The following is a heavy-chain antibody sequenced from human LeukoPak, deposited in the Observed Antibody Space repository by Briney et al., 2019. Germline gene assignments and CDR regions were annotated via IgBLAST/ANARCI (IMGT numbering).Heavy chain of an antibody. V-gene: IGHV4-30-2*01. D-gene: IGHD3-22*01. Sequence: SETLSLTCAVSGGSISSGGYSWSWIRQPPGKGLEWIGYIYHSGSTYYNPSLKSRVTVSVDRSKNQFSLKLSSVTAADTAVYYCAKSSYYDSSGYYREYYFDYWGQGMLVTVSS. CDR1: GGSISSGGYS. CDR3: AKSSYYDSSGYYREYYFDY. CDR2: IYHSGST. J-gene: IGHJ4*02.